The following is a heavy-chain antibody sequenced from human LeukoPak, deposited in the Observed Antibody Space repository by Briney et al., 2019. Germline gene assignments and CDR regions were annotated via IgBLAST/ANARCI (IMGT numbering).Heavy chain of an antibody. V-gene: IGHV3-7*03. CDR1: GLIFISYW. CDR3: ARRALRYCSSTSCPAQYYGVDV. J-gene: IGHJ6*04. Sequence: GGSLGLSWAAPGLIFISYWMSWVRQPPGKGLEWVANIKEDGREKYYVDSVKGRFTISRDNAKNSLYLQTNSLRAEDTAVYYCARRALRYCSSTSCPAQYYGVDVWGKGTTVTVSS. CDR2: IKEDGREK. D-gene: IGHD2-2*01.